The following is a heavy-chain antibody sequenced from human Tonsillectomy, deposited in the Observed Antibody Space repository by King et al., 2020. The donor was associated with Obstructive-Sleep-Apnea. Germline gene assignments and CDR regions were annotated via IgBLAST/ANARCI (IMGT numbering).Heavy chain of an antibody. CDR1: GFTFDDYA. J-gene: IGHJ4*02. Sequence: QLVQSGGGLVQPGRSLRLSCAASGFTFDDYAMHWVRQGPGKGLEWVAGISWNSGSIDYADSVKGRFTISRDNAKNFLYLQMNSLRPADTALYYCAKDLSSGWYGPVDYWGQGTLVTVSS. V-gene: IGHV3-9*01. CDR3: AKDLSSGWYGPVDY. D-gene: IGHD6-19*01. CDR2: ISWNSGSI.